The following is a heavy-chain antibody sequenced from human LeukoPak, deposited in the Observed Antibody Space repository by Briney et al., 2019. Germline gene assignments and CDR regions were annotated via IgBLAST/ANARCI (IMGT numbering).Heavy chain of an antibody. CDR2: ISGDGGST. D-gene: IGHD6-19*01. Sequence: GGSLRLSCSASGFTFDDYAMHWVRQTPRKGLEWVSLISGDGGSTYYADSVKGRFTISRDNNKNPLYLQMNTLKTEDTALYYCAEDMVLGESSGLDYWGQGTLVTVSS. V-gene: IGHV3-43*02. CDR3: AEDMVLGESSGLDY. CDR1: GFTFDDYA. J-gene: IGHJ4*02.